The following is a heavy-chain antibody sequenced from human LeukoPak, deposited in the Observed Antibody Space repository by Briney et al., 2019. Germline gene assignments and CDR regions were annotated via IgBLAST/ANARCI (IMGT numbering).Heavy chain of an antibody. J-gene: IGHJ4*02. D-gene: IGHD2-15*01. CDR3: ARHYCSGGSCYSGRFDY. V-gene: IGHV1-46*01. CDR2: INPSGGST. CDR1: GYTFTSYY. Sequence: ASVKVSCKASGYTFTSYYMHWVRQAPGQGLEWMGIINPSGGSTSYAQKFQGRVTMTRDTSTSTVYMELSSLRSEDTAVYYCARHYCSGGSCYSGRFDYWGQGTLVTVSS.